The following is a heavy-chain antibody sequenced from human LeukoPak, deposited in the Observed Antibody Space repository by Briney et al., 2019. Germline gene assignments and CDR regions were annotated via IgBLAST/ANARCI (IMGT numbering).Heavy chain of an antibody. CDR2: ISYDGSNK. V-gene: IGHV3-30-3*01. CDR1: GFTFNRYA. J-gene: IGHJ4*02. Sequence: GGSLRLSCAASGFTFNRYAIHWVRQAPGKGLEWVSLISYDGSNKYFADSVKGRFTISRDNSKNTVYLQMDSLRAEDTSVYYCARDRNLDSWGQGTLVTVSS. CDR3: ARDRNLDS.